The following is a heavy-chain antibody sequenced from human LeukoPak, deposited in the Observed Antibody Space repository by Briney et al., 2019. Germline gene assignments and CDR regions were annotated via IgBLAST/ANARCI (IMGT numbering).Heavy chain of an antibody. Sequence: GGSLRLSCAASGFIVSSNYMSWVRQAPGKGLEWVSLIYSGGTTYYSDSVMGRFTISRDNSKNTLYLQLNSLRAEDTAVYYCARVRQGDSAYAFDIWGQGTMVTVSS. CDR1: GFIVSSNY. J-gene: IGHJ3*02. D-gene: IGHD2-15*01. CDR3: ARVRQGDSAYAFDI. CDR2: IYSGGTT. V-gene: IGHV3-53*01.